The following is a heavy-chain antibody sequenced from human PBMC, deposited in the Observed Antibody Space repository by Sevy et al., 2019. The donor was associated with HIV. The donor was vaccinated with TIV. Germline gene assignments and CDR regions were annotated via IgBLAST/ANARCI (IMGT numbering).Heavy chain of an antibody. V-gene: IGHV3-7*01. J-gene: IGHJ3*02. D-gene: IGHD1-26*01. CDR3: ARERGISFIVGATTGAFDI. Sequence: GGSLRLSCAASGFTFSSYWMSWVRQAPGKGLEWVANIKQDGSEKYYVHSVKGRFTISRDNAKNSLYLQMNSLRAEDTAVYYCARERGISFIVGATTGAFDIWGQGTMVTVSS. CDR1: GFTFSSYW. CDR2: IKQDGSEK.